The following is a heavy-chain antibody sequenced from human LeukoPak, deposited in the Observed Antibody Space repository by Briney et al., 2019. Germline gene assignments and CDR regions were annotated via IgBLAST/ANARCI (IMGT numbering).Heavy chain of an antibody. CDR3: AKARIAAAGRYFDY. CDR2: ISSSGSTI. V-gene: IGHV3-11*04. CDR1: GFTFSDYY. D-gene: IGHD6-13*01. J-gene: IGHJ4*02. Sequence: PGGSLRLSCAASGFTFSDYYMSWIRQAPGKGLEWVSYISSSGSTIYYADSVKGRFTISRDNAKNSLYLQMNSLRAEDTAVYYCAKARIAAAGRYFDYWGQGTLVTVSS.